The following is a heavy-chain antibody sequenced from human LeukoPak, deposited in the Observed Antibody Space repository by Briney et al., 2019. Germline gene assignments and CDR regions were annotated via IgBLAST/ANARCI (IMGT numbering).Heavy chain of an antibody. CDR1: GFTFSSSA. J-gene: IGHJ4*02. V-gene: IGHV3-23*01. Sequence: GGSLRLSCAASGFTFSSSAMGWVRQAPGKGLEWVSAISNNGGYTYYADSVQGRFTISRDNSKSTLCLQMNSLRAEDTAVYYCAKQLGYCSDGSCYFPYWGQGTLVTVSS. CDR3: AKQLGYCSDGSCYFPY. CDR2: ISNNGGYT. D-gene: IGHD2-15*01.